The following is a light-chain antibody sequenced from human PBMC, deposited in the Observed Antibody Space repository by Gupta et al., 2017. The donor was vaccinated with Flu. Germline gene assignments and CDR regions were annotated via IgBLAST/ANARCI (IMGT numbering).Light chain of an antibody. V-gene: IGLV2-14*03. J-gene: IGLJ1*01. CDR2: DVK. Sequence: QSALTQPASVSGSPGQSITISCTGTNSDIGGYNYVSWYQQHPGKVPKLMIYDVKTRPSGVSNRFSGSKSGNTASLTISGLQAEDEADYYCTSVTSGSTYVFGTGTKVTVL. CDR3: TSVTSGSTYV. CDR1: NSDIGGYNY.